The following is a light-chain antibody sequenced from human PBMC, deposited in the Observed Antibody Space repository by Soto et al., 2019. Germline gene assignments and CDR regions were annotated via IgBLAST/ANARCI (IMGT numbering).Light chain of an antibody. Sequence: DIQMTQSPSSLSASVGDTVTITCRASQAISHYLAWYQKRPGKVPKLLIHTASILQSGVSSRFSASGSGTEFTLTISSLQPEDVATYYCQQYDRGPCTFGRGTKVEI. V-gene: IGKV1-27*01. CDR1: QAISHY. J-gene: IGKJ1*01. CDR3: QQYDRGPCT. CDR2: TAS.